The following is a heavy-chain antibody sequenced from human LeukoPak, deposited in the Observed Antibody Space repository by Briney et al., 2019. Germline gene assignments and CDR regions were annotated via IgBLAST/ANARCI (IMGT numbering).Heavy chain of an antibody. J-gene: IGHJ5*02. CDR3: ARAHEYYDFWSGYSESWFDP. V-gene: IGHV4-4*07. Sequence: SETLSLTCTVSGGSISSYYWSWIRQPAGKGLEWIGRLYTSGNTNYNPSLKSRVTMSVDTSKNQFSLKLSSVTAADTAVYYCARAHEYYDFWSGYSESWFDPWGQGTLVTVSS. CDR1: GGSISSYY. D-gene: IGHD3-3*01. CDR2: LYTSGNT.